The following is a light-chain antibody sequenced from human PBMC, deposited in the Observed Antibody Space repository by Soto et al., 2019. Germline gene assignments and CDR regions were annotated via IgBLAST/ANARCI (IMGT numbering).Light chain of an antibody. CDR3: QQYGSSPPWT. CDR2: GAS. V-gene: IGKV3-20*01. Sequence: ENVLTQSPGTLSLSPGERATLSCRASQSVSSSYLAWYQQKPGQAPRLLIYGASSRATGIPDRFSGSGSGTDFTLTISRLEPEDFAVYYCQQYGSSPPWTSGQGTKVEIK. J-gene: IGKJ1*01. CDR1: QSVSSSY.